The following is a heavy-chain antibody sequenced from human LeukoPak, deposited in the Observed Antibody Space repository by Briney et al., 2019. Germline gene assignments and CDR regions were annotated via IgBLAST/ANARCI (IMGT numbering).Heavy chain of an antibody. Sequence: SETLSLTCTVSGGSISSYYWSWIRQPPGKGLEWIGYIYYSGSTNYNPSLKSRVTISVDTSKNQFSLKLSSVTAADTAVYYCARAPIAAAVPRGFDYWGQGTLVTVSS. CDR1: GGSISSYY. D-gene: IGHD6-13*01. CDR3: ARAPIAAAVPRGFDY. V-gene: IGHV4-59*12. J-gene: IGHJ4*02. CDR2: IYYSGST.